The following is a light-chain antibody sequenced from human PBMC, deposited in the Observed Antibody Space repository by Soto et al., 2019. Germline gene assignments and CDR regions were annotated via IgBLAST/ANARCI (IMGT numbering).Light chain of an antibody. V-gene: IGKV3-11*01. CDR3: QQRSNWTAIT. CDR1: QSVSSY. J-gene: IGKJ5*01. CDR2: DAS. Sequence: EIVLTQSPATLSLSPGERATLSCRASQSVSSYLAWYQQKPGQAPRLLIYDASNRATGIPARFSGSVSGTDFTLTISSLEPEDFAVYYCQQRSNWTAITFGQGTRLEIK.